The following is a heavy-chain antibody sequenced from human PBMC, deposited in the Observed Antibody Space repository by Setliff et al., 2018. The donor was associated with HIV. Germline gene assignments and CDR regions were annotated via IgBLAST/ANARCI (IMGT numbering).Heavy chain of an antibody. Sequence: PGGSLRLSCAASGFTFSSYGMNWVRQAPGKGLEWVSAISGSGDNTYYADSVKGRFTISRDNSKNTLYLQMDSLRAEDTAIYFCARDFTELASFDYWGQGTLVTVSS. CDR3: ARDFTELASFDY. D-gene: IGHD1-1*01. CDR1: GFTFSSYG. CDR2: ISGSGDNT. J-gene: IGHJ4*02. V-gene: IGHV3-23*01.